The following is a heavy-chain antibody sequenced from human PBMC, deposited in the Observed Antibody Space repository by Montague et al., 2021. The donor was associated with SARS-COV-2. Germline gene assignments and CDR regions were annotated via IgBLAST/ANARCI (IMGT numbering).Heavy chain of an antibody. V-gene: IGHV4-34*01. CDR3: ARGYDYVWGSYRYLHWFDP. CDR1: GGSFSGYY. CDR2: INHSGST. D-gene: IGHD3-16*02. J-gene: IGHJ5*02. Sequence: SETLSLTCAVYGGSFSGYYWSWIRQPPGKGLEWIGEINHSGSTNYNPSLKSRVTISVDTSKSQFSLKLSSVTAADTAAYYCARGYDYVWGSYRYLHWFDPWGQGTLVTVSS.